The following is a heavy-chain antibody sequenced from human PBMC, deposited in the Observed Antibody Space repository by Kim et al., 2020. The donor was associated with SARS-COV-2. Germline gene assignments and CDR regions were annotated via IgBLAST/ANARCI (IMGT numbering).Heavy chain of an antibody. V-gene: IGHV4-59*01. CDR2: ISYTATT. CDR1: GGSISSYY. D-gene: IGHD6-6*01. CDR3: ARGPLFSTSSGFDY. Sequence: SETLSLTCTVSGGSISSYYWSWIRQAPGKGLEWIGYISYTATTNYNPSLKSRVTISVDTSNNQFSLKLSSVTAADTAVYYCARGPLFSTSSGFDYWGQGTLVTVSS. J-gene: IGHJ4*02.